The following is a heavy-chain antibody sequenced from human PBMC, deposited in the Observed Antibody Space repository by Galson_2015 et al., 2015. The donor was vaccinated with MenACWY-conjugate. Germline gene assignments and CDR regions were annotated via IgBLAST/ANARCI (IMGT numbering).Heavy chain of an antibody. CDR3: ARDQDPSSSWTYYYYGMDV. J-gene: IGHJ6*02. CDR2: ISYDGSNK. Sequence: SLRLSCAASGFTFSSYAMHWVRQAPGKGLEWVAVISYDGSNKYYADSVKGRFTISRDNSKNTLYLQMNSLRAEDTAVYYCARDQDPSSSWTYYYYGMDVWGQGTTVTVSS. CDR1: GFTFSSYA. V-gene: IGHV3-30*04. D-gene: IGHD6-13*01.